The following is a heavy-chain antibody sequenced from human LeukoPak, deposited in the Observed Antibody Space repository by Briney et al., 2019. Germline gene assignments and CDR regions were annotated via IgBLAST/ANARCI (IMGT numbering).Heavy chain of an antibody. V-gene: IGHV1-18*01. Sequence: ASVKVSCKASGYTFTSYGISWVRQAPGQGLKWMGWISAYNGNTNYAQKLQGRVTMTTDTSTSTAYMELRSLRSDDTAVYYCARTEGYCSSTSCRSYFDYWGQGTLVTVSS. CDR3: ARTEGYCSSTSCRSYFDY. CDR2: ISAYNGNT. D-gene: IGHD2-2*01. J-gene: IGHJ4*02. CDR1: GYTFTSYG.